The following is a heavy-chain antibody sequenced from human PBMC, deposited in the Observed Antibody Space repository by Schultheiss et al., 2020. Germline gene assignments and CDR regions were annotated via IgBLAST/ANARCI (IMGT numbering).Heavy chain of an antibody. Sequence: GESLKIPCKGSGYSFTSFWIAWVRQMPGKGLEWMGFVYPGDSDTRYSPSFQGQVTISADKSISTAYLQWSSLKASDTAMYYCARSMDGDYSYYYYAMDVWGQGTTVTVSS. CDR2: VYPGDSDT. J-gene: IGHJ6*02. CDR3: ARSMDGDYSYYYYAMDV. V-gene: IGHV5-51*01. D-gene: IGHD4-17*01. CDR1: GYSFTSFW.